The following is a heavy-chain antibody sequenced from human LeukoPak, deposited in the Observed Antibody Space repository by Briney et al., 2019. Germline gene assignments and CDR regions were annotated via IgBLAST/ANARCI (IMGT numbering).Heavy chain of an antibody. Sequence: GGSLRLSCAASGFTFSSYAMHWVRQAPGKVLEWVAVISYDGSNKYYADSVKGRFTISRDNSKNTLYLQMNSLRAEDTAVYYCARDVYLELRYYYYGMDVWGQGTTVTVSS. J-gene: IGHJ6*02. CDR3: ARDVYLELRYYYYGMDV. CDR2: ISYDGSNK. D-gene: IGHD1-7*01. V-gene: IGHV3-30-3*01. CDR1: GFTFSSYA.